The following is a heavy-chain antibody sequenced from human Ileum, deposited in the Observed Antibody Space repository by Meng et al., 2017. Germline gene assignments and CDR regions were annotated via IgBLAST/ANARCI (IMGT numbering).Heavy chain of an antibody. D-gene: IGHD6-13*01. V-gene: IGHV4-31*03. CDR3: ARGIGATGLFDS. Sequence: QVQLQESGPGLVKPSQTLSLTCTVSGGASVNSGDSCWTWIRQHPEKGLEWIGSIHYRGTTFNNPSLMSRSTMSVDTSTSQFSLRLSSVTAADTALYFCARGIGATGLFDSWGQGILVTVSS. CDR2: IHYRGTT. J-gene: IGHJ4*02. CDR1: GGASVNSGDSC.